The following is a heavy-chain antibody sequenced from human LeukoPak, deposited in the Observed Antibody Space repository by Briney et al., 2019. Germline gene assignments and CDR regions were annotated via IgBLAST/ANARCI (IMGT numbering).Heavy chain of an antibody. Sequence: GGSLRLSCAASGFTVSSNYMSWVRQAPGKGLEWVSVIYSGGSTYYADSVKGRFTISRDNSKNTLYLQMNSLRAEDTAVYYCAREGNIAAAAHFDYWGQGTLVTVSS. CDR1: GFTVSSNY. CDR3: AREGNIAAAAHFDY. D-gene: IGHD6-13*01. CDR2: IYSGGST. V-gene: IGHV3-53*01. J-gene: IGHJ4*02.